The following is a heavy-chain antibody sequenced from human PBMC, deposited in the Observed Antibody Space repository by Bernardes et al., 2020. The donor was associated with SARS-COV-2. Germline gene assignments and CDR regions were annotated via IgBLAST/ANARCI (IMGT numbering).Heavy chain of an antibody. CDR3: AKYISPGITDTFDY. D-gene: IGHD1-20*01. CDR1: GFTFSSYA. Sequence: GGSLRLSCAASGFTFSSYAMSWVRQAPGKGLEWVSGISGGGGSTYYTDSVKGRFTISRDNSKNTLYLQMNSLIAEDTAIYYCAKYISPGITDTFDYWGQGTLVTVSS. V-gene: IGHV3-23*01. J-gene: IGHJ4*02. CDR2: ISGGGGST.